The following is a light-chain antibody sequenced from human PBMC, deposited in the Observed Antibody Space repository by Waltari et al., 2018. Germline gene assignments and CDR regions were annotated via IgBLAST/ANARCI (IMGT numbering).Light chain of an antibody. CDR2: DVS. Sequence: QSVLTQSASVSGSPGQSIPISCPGTSGDVGAHHYVSWYQQHPGKAPQLIIYDVSKRPSGVSNRISASKSGNTASLTISGLQAEDEAHYYCNSYTSSTNVVFGGGTKLTVL. CDR3: NSYTSSTNVV. V-gene: IGLV2-14*03. J-gene: IGLJ2*01. CDR1: SGDVGAHHY.